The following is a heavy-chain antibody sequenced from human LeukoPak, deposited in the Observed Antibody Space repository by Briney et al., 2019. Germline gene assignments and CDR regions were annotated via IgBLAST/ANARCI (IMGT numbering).Heavy chain of an antibody. J-gene: IGHJ6*03. Sequence: SETLSLTCSVSGYSISNGYYWGWIRQPPGKGLEWIATIYHSGTTYYNPSLKSRVTISVDTSKNQFSLKLSSVTAADTAVYYCARGGTLPYYYYMDVWGKGTTVTISS. V-gene: IGHV4-38-2*02. CDR2: IYHSGTT. CDR3: ARGGTLPYYYYMDV. CDR1: GYSISNGYY. D-gene: IGHD3-16*01.